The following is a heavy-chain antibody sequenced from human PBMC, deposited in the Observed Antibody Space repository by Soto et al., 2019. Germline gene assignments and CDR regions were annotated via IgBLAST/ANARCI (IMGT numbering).Heavy chain of an antibody. CDR1: GDSISSESYY. CDR2: LYHNGNT. Sequence: SETLSLTCTVSGDSISSESYYWGWIRQPPGKGLEWIGNLYHNGNTYYNPPLKSRVTISADTSKNQLSLEVTSVTAADTAVYYCARLALRMAKIRLNFDYWGQGTQVTVSS. V-gene: IGHV4-39*01. D-gene: IGHD3-16*01. J-gene: IGHJ4*02. CDR3: ARLALRMAKIRLNFDY.